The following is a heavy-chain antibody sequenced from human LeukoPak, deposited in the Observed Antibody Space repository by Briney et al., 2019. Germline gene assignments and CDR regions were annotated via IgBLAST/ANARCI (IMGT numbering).Heavy chain of an antibody. V-gene: IGHV4-59*01. J-gene: IGHJ3*02. Sequence: PSETLSLTCTVSGGSISSYYWSWIRQPSGKGLEWIGYIYYSGSTNYNPSLKSRVTISVDTSKNQFSLKLSSVTAADTAVYYCPRMAAIFGVVVAFDIWGQGTMVTVSS. CDR2: IYYSGST. D-gene: IGHD3-3*01. CDR3: PRMAAIFGVVVAFDI. CDR1: GGSISSYY.